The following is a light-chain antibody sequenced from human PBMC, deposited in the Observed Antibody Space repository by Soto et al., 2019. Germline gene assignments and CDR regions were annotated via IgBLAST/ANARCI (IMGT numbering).Light chain of an antibody. V-gene: IGKV1-27*01. CDR2: AAS. Sequence: DIQMTQSPTSLSASVGDRVTITCRASQDMRNFVAWYQQKPGKAPKLLIYAASTLQSGVPSRFSGSGSVTDFTLTINRLQPEDVATYSCQRYSSVPVFGPGTKVEIK. CDR1: QDMRNF. CDR3: QRYSSVPV. J-gene: IGKJ3*01.